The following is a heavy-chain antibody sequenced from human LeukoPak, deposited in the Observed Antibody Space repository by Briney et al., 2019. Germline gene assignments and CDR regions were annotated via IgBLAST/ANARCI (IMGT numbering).Heavy chain of an antibody. CDR2: VKNRGDGRTT. CDR3: TTEYFGGFEY. Sequence: SGGSLRLSCVVSTFTKAWMNWVRQAPGKGLEWVGRVKNRGDGRTTDYAAPVKGRFIISRDDSKKTVYLQMDSLKTGDTAVYFCTTEYFGGFEYWGQGTLVTVSS. D-gene: IGHD3-16*01. CDR1: TFTKAW. V-gene: IGHV3-15*07. J-gene: IGHJ4*02.